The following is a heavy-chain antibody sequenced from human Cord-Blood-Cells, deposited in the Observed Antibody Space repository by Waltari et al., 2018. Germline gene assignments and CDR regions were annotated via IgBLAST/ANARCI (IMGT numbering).Heavy chain of an antibody. V-gene: IGHV6-1*01. D-gene: IGHD7-27*01. J-gene: IGHJ3*02. CDR3: ARDRTGDPGAFDI. Sequence: QVQLQQSGPGLVKPSQTLSLTCAISGDSVSSNSAAWNWIRQSPSRGLAWLGRTYYRSKGYNDYGVSGKSRRTINQDTSKNQFSRQLNCVTPEDTAVYYCARDRTGDPGAFDIWGQGTMVTVSS. CDR1: GDSVSSNSAA. CDR2: TYYRSKGYN.